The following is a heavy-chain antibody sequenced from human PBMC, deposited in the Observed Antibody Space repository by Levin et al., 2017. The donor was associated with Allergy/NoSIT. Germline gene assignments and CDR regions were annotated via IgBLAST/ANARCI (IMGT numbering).Heavy chain of an antibody. Sequence: GGSLRLSCAASGFTFSDYYMTWIRQAPGKGLEWVSYISSSGSTRYYADSVKGRFTISRDNARNSLYLQMNSLRAGDTAVYYCAGPLWNDVVYWGQGTLVTVSS. D-gene: IGHD1-1*01. V-gene: IGHV3-11*01. CDR2: ISSSGSTR. J-gene: IGHJ4*02. CDR3: AGPLWNDVVY. CDR1: GFTFSDYY.